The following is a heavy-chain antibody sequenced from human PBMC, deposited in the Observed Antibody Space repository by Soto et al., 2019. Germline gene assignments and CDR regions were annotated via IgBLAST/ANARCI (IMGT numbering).Heavy chain of an antibody. J-gene: IGHJ4*02. Sequence: QLQLQESGPGLVKPSETLSLTCTVSGGSISSSSYYWGWIRQPPGKGLEWIGSIYYSGSTYYNPSPKSRVTISVDTSKNQFSLKLSSVTAADTAVYYWASKRYCSGGSCYDDYWGQGTLVTVSS. CDR2: IYYSGST. D-gene: IGHD2-15*01. CDR1: GGSISSSSYY. V-gene: IGHV4-39*01. CDR3: ASKRYCSGGSCYDDY.